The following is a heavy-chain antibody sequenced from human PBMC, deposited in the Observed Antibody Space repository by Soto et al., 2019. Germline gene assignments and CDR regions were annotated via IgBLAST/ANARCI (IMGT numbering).Heavy chain of an antibody. CDR3: ARRNGDWSYYYYGMDV. CDR1: GFTFSSYA. V-gene: IGHV3-30-3*01. CDR2: ISYDGSKE. J-gene: IGHJ6*01. D-gene: IGHD4-17*01. Sequence: QVQLVESGGGVVQPGRSLRLSCAASGFTFSSYAMHWVRQAPGKGLEWMTIISYDGSKEYYADSVKGRFTISRDNSKNTLYLQMNSLRAEDTAVYYCARRNGDWSYYYYGMDVW.